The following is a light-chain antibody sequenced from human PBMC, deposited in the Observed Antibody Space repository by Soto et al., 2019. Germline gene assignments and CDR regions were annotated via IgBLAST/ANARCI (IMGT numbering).Light chain of an antibody. CDR3: SSYTSSSTSYV. Sequence: QSVLTQPASVSGSPGQSITISCTGKNNDVGGYNYVSWYQQHPGKAPKLMIYDVSNRPSGVSNRFSGSKSGNTASLTISGLQAEDEADYYCSSYTSSSTSYVFGTGTKVTVL. CDR2: DVS. CDR1: NNDVGGYNY. J-gene: IGLJ1*01. V-gene: IGLV2-14*01.